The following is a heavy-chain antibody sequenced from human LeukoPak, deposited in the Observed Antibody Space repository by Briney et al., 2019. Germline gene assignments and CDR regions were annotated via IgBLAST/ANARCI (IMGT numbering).Heavy chain of an antibody. CDR3: STDPRLLTY. J-gene: IGHJ4*01. CDR2: ISPSSRDI. CDR1: GFSFSDSY. D-gene: IGHD2-8*01. V-gene: IGHV3-11*01. Sequence: GGSLSLSCVVSGFSFSDSYMTWLRQTPGKGLEPLAYISPSSRDIYYADSVKGRFTISRDNARTSLYLQMNSLGPDDTALCYCSTDPRLLTYWGHGTLVTVSS.